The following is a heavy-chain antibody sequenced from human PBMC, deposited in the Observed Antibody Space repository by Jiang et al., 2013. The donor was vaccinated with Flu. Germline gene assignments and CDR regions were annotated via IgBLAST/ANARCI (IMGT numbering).Heavy chain of an antibody. Sequence: GPGLVKPSETLSLTCTVSGGSISSYYWSWIRQPPGKGLEWIGYIYYSGSTNYNPSLKSRVTISVDTSKNQFSLKLSSVTAADTAVYYCARVPHVYHTYYDFWSGPETYYFDYWGQGTLVTVSS. J-gene: IGHJ4*02. D-gene: IGHD3-3*01. V-gene: IGHV4-59*01. CDR3: ARVPHVYHTYYDFWSGPETYYFDY. CDR1: GGSISSYY. CDR2: IYYSGST.